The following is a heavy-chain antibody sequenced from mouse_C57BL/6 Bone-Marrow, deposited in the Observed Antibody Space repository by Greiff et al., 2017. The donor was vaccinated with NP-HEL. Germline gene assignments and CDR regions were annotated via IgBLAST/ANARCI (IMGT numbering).Heavy chain of an antibody. CDR3: ARDDGYPLYFDY. V-gene: IGHV1-50*01. CDR2: IDPSDSYT. CDR1: GYTFTSYW. D-gene: IGHD2-3*01. Sequence: QVQLKQPGAELVKPGASVKLSCKASGYTFTSYWMQWVKQRPGQGLEWIGEIDPSDSYTNYNQKFKGKATLTVDTSSSTAYMQLSSLTSEDSAVYYCARDDGYPLYFDYGGQGTTLTVSS. J-gene: IGHJ2*01.